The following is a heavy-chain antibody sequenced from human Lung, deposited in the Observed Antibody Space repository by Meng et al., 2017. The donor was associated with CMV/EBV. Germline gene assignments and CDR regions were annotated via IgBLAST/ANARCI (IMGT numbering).Heavy chain of an antibody. Sequence: LQESGPGLVRPSGTLSLPCGVSVVSISSNIRWTWVRQRPGKGLEWIGDIDDSGSTNYNPSLNSRISISLDKSKNHFSLKVNSVTTADTAVYYCARGKQDAWELLAYWGQGALVTVSS. CDR2: IDDSGST. CDR1: VVSISSNIR. J-gene: IGHJ4*02. V-gene: IGHV4-4*02. CDR3: ARGKQDAWELLAY. D-gene: IGHD1-26*01.